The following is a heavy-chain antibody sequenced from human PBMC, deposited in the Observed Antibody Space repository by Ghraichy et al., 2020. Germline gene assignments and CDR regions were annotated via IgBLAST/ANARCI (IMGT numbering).Heavy chain of an antibody. V-gene: IGHV3-23*01. Sequence: GGSLRLSCAASGFTFNNYALTWVRQAPGKGLEWVSRVSGGGGATDYADSVKGRFTISRDNSKNTLYLQMNSLTGDDTAVYFCARVGGYSSMTFFDYWGQGTLVTVSS. CDR3: ARVGGYSSMTFFDY. CDR1: GFTFNNYA. D-gene: IGHD3-10*01. J-gene: IGHJ4*02. CDR2: VSGGGGAT.